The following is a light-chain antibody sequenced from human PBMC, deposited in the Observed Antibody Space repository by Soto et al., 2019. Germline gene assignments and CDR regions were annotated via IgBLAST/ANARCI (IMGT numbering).Light chain of an antibody. V-gene: IGLV2-8*01. CDR3: SSYAGRNIVV. J-gene: IGLJ2*01. Sequence: QSALTQPPSASGSPGQSVTISCTGTSSDVGAYNYVSWYQQHPGKAPKLMIYEVSKRPSGVPDRFSGSKSGNTASLTVSGLQAEDEADYYCSSYAGRNIVVFGGGTKPTVL. CDR2: EVS. CDR1: SSDVGAYNY.